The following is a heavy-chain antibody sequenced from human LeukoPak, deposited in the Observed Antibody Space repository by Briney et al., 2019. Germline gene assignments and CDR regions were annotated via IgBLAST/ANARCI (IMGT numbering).Heavy chain of an antibody. CDR1: GFAFSDYY. J-gene: IGHJ6*02. Sequence: PGGSLRLSCAASGFAFSDYYMRWIRQAPGEGLEWVSYISSSGSTIYYADSVKGRFTISRDNAKNSLYLQMNSLRAEDTAVYYCARDRRFSYGMDVWGQGTTVTVSS. CDR2: ISSSGSTI. V-gene: IGHV3-11*01. CDR3: ARDRRFSYGMDV. D-gene: IGHD3-3*01.